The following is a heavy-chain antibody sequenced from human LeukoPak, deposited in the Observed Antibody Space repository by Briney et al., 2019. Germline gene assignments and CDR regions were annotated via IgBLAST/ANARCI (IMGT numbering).Heavy chain of an antibody. D-gene: IGHD5-18*01. V-gene: IGHV3-53*01. CDR2: IYSGGSQ. Sequence: SGGSLRLSCAASGFTVSSNYMSWVRQAPGKGLEWVSDIYSGGSQYYPDSVKGRFTISRDNSKNTLYLQMNSLRAEDTAVYYCACSEAAGYSYGFYYYYYGMDVWGQGTTVTVSS. J-gene: IGHJ6*02. CDR1: GFTVSSNY. CDR3: ACSEAAGYSYGFYYYYYGMDV.